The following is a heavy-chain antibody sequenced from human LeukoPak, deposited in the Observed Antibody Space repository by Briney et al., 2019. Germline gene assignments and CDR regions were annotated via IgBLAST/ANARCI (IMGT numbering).Heavy chain of an antibody. Sequence: SETLSLTCTVSGGSISGSSYYWGWIRQPPGKGLEWIGYIYYSGSTNYNPSLKSRVTISVDTSKDQFSLKLSSVTAADTAVYYCARCGYRYGCGFDYWGQGTLVTVSS. J-gene: IGHJ4*02. CDR1: GGSISGSSYY. CDR2: IYYSGST. D-gene: IGHD5-18*01. CDR3: ARCGYRYGCGFDY. V-gene: IGHV4-61*05.